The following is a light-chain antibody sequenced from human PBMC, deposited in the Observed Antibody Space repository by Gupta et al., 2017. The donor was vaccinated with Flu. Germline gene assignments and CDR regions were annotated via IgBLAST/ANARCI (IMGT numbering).Light chain of an antibody. Sequence: DIQMTQSPSSLSAPVGDRVTITCQAIQEITKYLHWYQQRPGEGPKLLIYDASNLERGVPSRFSGGGSGTDFSVTIISLQPEDIGTYYCQQEDNLPFTFGPGTKVDI. J-gene: IGKJ3*01. V-gene: IGKV1-33*01. CDR2: DAS. CDR1: QEITKY. CDR3: QQEDNLPFT.